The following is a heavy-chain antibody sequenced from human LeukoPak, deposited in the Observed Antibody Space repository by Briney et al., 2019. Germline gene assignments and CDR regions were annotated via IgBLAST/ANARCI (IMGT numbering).Heavy chain of an antibody. CDR2: IYYSGST. CDR3: ARLGYSSDGSGSDAFDI. D-gene: IGHD6-19*01. V-gene: IGHV4-59*08. J-gene: IGHJ3*02. Sequence: PSETLSLTCTVSGGSISSYYWSWIRQPPGKGLEWIGYIYYSGSTNYNPSLKSRVTISVDTSKNQFSLKLSSVTAADTAVYYCARLGYSSDGSGSDAFDIWGQGTMVTVSS. CDR1: GGSISSYY.